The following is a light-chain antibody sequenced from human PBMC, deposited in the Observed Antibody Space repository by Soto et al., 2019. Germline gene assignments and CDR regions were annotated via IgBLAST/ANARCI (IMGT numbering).Light chain of an antibody. CDR1: QSIDRW. V-gene: IGKV1-5*03. J-gene: IGKJ2*01. CDR2: RAS. Sequence: DIQMTQSPSTLSASVGDRVTITCRANQSIDRWLAWYHQKPGKAPKLLIYRASSLESGVPSRFSGSGSGTEFTLTISSLQPDDFTTYYCQQYKTYTYTFAQGTKLEIK. CDR3: QQYKTYTYT.